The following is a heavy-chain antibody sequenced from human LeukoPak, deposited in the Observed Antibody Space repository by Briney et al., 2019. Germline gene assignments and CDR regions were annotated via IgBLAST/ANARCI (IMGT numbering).Heavy chain of an antibody. V-gene: IGHV1-18*04. J-gene: IGHJ4*02. CDR3: ARDRRTSGWFGDFDY. D-gene: IGHD3-10*01. CDR2: ISAYNGNT. Sequence: ASVKVSCKASGYTFTSYAMHWVRQAPGQGLEWMGWISAYNGNTNYAQKLQVRVTMTTDTSTSTAYMELRSLRSDDTAMYYCARDRRTSGWFGDFDYRGQGTLVTVSS. CDR1: GYTFTSYA.